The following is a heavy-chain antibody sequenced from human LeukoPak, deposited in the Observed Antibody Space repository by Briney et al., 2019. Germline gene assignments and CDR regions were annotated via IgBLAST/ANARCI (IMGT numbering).Heavy chain of an antibody. V-gene: IGHV4-59*01. J-gene: IGHJ4*02. CDR3: ARVGIAAAVDY. CDR1: GGSISSYY. CDR2: IYYSGST. Sequence: SETLSLTCTVSGGSISSYYWSWIRQPPGKGLEWIGYIYYSGSTNYNPSLKSRVTISVDTSKNQFSLKLSSVTAADTAVYYCARVGIAAAVDYWGQGTLVTVSS. D-gene: IGHD6-13*01.